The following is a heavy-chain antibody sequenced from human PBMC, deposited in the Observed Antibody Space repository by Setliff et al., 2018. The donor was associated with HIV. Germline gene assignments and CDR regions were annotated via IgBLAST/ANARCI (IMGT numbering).Heavy chain of an antibody. CDR1: GGSINSYY. J-gene: IGHJ6*03. Sequence: NLSETLSLTCTVSGGSINSYYWSWIRQPPGKRLEWIGYIHNSGSTNYNPSPKSRVTMSVDTSNNQFSLKLTSVTAADTAVYYCARRGPYGSGSYGRYYDYYYMDVWGKGTTVTVSS. CDR3: ARRGPYGSGSYGRYYDYYYMDV. D-gene: IGHD3-10*01. V-gene: IGHV4-59*01. CDR2: IHNSGST.